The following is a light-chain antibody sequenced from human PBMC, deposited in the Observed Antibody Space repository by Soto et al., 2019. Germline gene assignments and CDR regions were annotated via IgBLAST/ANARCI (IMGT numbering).Light chain of an antibody. Sequence: EIVMTQSPAILSVSPGERATLSCRASQSVSSDLAWYQQKPGQAPRLLIYGASTGATGIPARFSGSGSGTEFTLTITSLQSEDFVVYYCQQYNKWPFTFGGGTKVEIQ. CDR3: QQYNKWPFT. CDR1: QSVSSD. J-gene: IGKJ4*01. V-gene: IGKV3D-15*01. CDR2: GAS.